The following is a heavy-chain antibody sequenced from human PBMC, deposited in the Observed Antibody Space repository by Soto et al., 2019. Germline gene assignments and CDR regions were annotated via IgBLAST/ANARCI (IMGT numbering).Heavy chain of an antibody. D-gene: IGHD4-17*01. V-gene: IGHV3-23*01. J-gene: IGHJ1*01. CDR3: AKVFGDYGDYSEYFQH. CDR1: GFTFSSYA. CDR2: ISGSGGST. Sequence: GGSLRLSCAASGFTFSSYAMSWVRQAPGKGLEWVSAISGSGGSTYYADSVKGRFTISRDNSKSTLYLQMNSLRAEDTAVYYCAKVFGDYGDYSEYFQHWGQGTLVTVSS.